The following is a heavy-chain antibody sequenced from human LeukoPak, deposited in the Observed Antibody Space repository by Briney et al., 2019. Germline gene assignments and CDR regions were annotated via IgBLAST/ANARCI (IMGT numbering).Heavy chain of an antibody. D-gene: IGHD2-15*01. Sequence: PGGSLRLSCAASGFTFSSYAMHWVRQAPGKGLEWVAVISYDGSNKYYADSVKGRFTISRDNAKNTLSLQMNSLRAEDTAVYYCAKGGNCSGGSCYLGLDFWGQGTLVTVSS. CDR1: GFTFSSYA. CDR3: AKGGNCSGGSCYLGLDF. CDR2: ISYDGSNK. V-gene: IGHV3-30-3*01. J-gene: IGHJ4*02.